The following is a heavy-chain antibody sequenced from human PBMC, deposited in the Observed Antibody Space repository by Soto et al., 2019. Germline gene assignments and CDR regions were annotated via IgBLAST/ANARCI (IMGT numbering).Heavy chain of an antibody. CDR1: GDSVSNNGAT. J-gene: IGHJ4*02. V-gene: IGHV6-1*01. D-gene: IGHD1-26*01. CDR2: AYYRSRWQY. CDR3: ARDPPDFNSGFDS. Sequence: QTLSLTCAICGDSVSNNGATWNWIRQSPSRGLEWLGRAYYRSRWQYDYATSVRSRITINPDTSKNQFSLQLSSVTPEDTAVSYCARDPPDFNSGFDSWGQGSLVTVS.